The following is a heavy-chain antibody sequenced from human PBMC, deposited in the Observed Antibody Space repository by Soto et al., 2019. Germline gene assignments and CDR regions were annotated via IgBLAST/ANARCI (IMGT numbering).Heavy chain of an antibody. J-gene: IGHJ3*02. D-gene: IGHD2-15*01. CDR3: ARDQRWLGAFDI. CDR2: IYYSGST. V-gene: IGHV4-31*03. CDR1: GGSISSGGYY. Sequence: PSETLSLTCTVSGGSISSGGYYWSWIRQHPGKGLEWIGYIYYSGSTYYNPSLKSRVTISVDTSKNQFSLKLSSVTAADTAVYYCARDQRWLGAFDIWGQGTMVTVSS.